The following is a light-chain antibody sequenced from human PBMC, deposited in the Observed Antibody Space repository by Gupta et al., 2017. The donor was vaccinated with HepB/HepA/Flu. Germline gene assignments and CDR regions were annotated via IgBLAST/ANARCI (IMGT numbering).Light chain of an antibody. CDR2: DVS. CDR3: SSYAGINNDI. V-gene: IGLV2-8*01. CDR1: SSDVGGYTY. Sequence: QSALTHPPSASGSPGQSVTISCTGTSSDVGGYTYVSWYQQHPGKAPKLMIYDVSTLPSGVPYRFSCSKSGNPASLTCSGLQADDDADYYCSSYAGINNDIFGVGAKLPVL. J-gene: IGLJ2*01.